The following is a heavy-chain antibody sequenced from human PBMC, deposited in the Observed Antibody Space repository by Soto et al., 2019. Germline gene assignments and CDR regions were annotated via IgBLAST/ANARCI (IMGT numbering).Heavy chain of an antibody. CDR2: IYYSGST. Sequence: QLQLQESGPGLVKPSETLSLTCTVSGGSISSSSYYWGWIRQPPGKGLEWIGSIYYSGSTYYNPSLKSRVTISVDTSKNQFSLKLSSVTAADTAVYYCARQGITMIVDAFDIWGQGTMVTVSS. J-gene: IGHJ3*02. D-gene: IGHD3-22*01. V-gene: IGHV4-39*01. CDR1: GGSISSSSYY. CDR3: ARQGITMIVDAFDI.